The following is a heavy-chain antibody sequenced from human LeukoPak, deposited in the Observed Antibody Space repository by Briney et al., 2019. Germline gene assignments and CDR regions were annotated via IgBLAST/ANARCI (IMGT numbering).Heavy chain of an antibody. CDR3: AREGNIIRFLND. D-gene: IGHD3-3*01. J-gene: IGHJ4*02. CDR1: GGSISGYY. Sequence: SETLSLTCTVSGGSISGYYWSWIRQPAGKGLEWIGRIYTSGSTNYNPSLKSRVAMSVDTSKNQFSLKLTSVTAADTAVYYCAREGNIIRFLNDWGQGTLVTVSS. CDR2: IYTSGST. V-gene: IGHV4-4*07.